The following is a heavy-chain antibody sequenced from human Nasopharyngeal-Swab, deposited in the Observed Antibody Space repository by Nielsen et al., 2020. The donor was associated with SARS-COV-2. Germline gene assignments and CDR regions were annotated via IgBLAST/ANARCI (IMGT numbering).Heavy chain of an antibody. J-gene: IGHJ4*02. Sequence: GSLRLSCTVSGASISSSSYYWGWIRQPPGMGLEWIGSIYYSGSTYYNPSLKSRVTISVDTSKNQFSLKLSSVTAADTAVYYCARQTYYEFWSGGYYFDYWGQGTLVTVSS. CDR1: GASISSSSYY. D-gene: IGHD3-3*01. V-gene: IGHV4-39*01. CDR3: ARQTYYEFWSGGYYFDY. CDR2: IYYSGST.